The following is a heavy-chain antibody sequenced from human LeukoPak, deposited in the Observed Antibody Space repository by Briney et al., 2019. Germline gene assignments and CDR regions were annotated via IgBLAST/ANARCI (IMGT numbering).Heavy chain of an antibody. J-gene: IGHJ4*02. CDR3: ARDRLGGTAQDY. CDR2: IYYSGST. Sequence: GSLRLSCAASGFTFSDYYMSWIRQPPGKGLEWIGYIYYSGSTNYNPSLKSRVTISVDTSKNQFSLKLSSVTAADTAVYYCARDRLGGTAQDYWGQGTLVTVSS. CDR1: GFTFSDYY. V-gene: IGHV4-59*01. D-gene: IGHD3-16*01.